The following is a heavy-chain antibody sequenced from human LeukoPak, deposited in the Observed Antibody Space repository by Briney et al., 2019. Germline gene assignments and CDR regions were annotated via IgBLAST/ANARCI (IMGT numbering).Heavy chain of an antibody. CDR3: ARVFGGGNSGFDY. J-gene: IGHJ4*02. CDR1: GFTFSDHY. Sequence: PGGSLRLSCAASGFTFSDHYMDWVRQAPGNGLVWVGRTRNKANSYTTEYAASVKGRFTISRDDSKNSLYLQMNSLKTEDTAVYYCARVFGGGNSGFDYWGQGTLVTVSS. V-gene: IGHV3-72*01. CDR2: TRNKANSYTT. D-gene: IGHD4-23*01.